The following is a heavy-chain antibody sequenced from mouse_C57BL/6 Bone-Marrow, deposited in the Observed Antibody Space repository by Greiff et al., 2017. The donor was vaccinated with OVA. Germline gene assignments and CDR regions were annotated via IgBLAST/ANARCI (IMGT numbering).Heavy chain of an antibody. Sequence: QVQLQQPGAELVKPGASVKMSCKASGYTFTSYWITWVKQRPGQGLEWIGDIYPGSGSTNYNEKFKSKATLTVDTSSSTAYMQLSSLTSEDSAVYYCARGTTVVAHFDYWGQGTPLTVSS. CDR1: GYTFTSYW. V-gene: IGHV1-55*01. CDR3: ARGTTVVAHFDY. CDR2: IYPGSGST. J-gene: IGHJ2*01. D-gene: IGHD1-1*01.